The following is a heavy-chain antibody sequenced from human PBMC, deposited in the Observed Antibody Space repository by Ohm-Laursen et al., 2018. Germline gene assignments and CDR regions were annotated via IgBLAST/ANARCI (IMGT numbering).Heavy chain of an antibody. Sequence: SETLSLTCSVSGGSISGYYWGWIRQPPGKGLEWIGCIHYSGRTNYNPSLKSRVTMPVDTSKNQFSLKLSSVTAADTAVYYCARDGDYGDFEYFDYWGQGTLVTVSS. D-gene: IGHD4-17*01. V-gene: IGHV4-59*12. J-gene: IGHJ4*02. CDR1: GGSISGYY. CDR3: ARDGDYGDFEYFDY. CDR2: IHYSGRT.